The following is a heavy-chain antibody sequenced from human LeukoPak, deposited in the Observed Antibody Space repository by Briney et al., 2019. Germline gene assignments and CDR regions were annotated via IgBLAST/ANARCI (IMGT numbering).Heavy chain of an antibody. CDR3: ARVKLGYDAFDI. CDR1: GGSISSYY. Sequence: PSETLSLTCTVSGGSISSYYWSWIRQPPGKGLEWIGYIYYSGSTNYNPSLKSRVTISVDTSKNQFSLKLSSVTAADTAVYYCARVKLGYDAFDIRGQGTMVTVSS. J-gene: IGHJ3*02. CDR2: IYYSGST. V-gene: IGHV4-59*01. D-gene: IGHD7-27*01.